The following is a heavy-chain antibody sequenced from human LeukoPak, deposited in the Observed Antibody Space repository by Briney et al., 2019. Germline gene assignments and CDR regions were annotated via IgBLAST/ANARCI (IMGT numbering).Heavy chain of an antibody. V-gene: IGHV3-30*02. CDR3: AKDPREWLRSCYFDY. CDR2: IRYDGSNK. J-gene: IGHJ4*02. D-gene: IGHD5-12*01. CDR1: GFTFSSYG. Sequence: GGSLRLSCAASGFTFSSYGMHWVRQAPGKGLEWVAFIRYDGSNKYYADSVKGRFTISRDNSKNTLYLQMNSLRAEDTAVYYCAKDPREWLRSCYFDYWGQGTLVTVSS.